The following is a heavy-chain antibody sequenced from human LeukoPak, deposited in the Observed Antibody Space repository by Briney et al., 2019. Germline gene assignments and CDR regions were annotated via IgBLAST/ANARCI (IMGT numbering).Heavy chain of an antibody. V-gene: IGHV1-8*03. CDR1: GYTFTRYD. D-gene: IGHD3-22*01. CDR2: MNPKSGNT. Sequence: ASVNVSCKASGYTFTRYDINWVRQATGQGLEWMGWMNPKSGNTGHAQKFQGRVTITRDTSTSTVYMELSSLRSEDTAVYFCARVDGSADYWGQGTLVTVSS. J-gene: IGHJ4*02. CDR3: ARVDGSADY.